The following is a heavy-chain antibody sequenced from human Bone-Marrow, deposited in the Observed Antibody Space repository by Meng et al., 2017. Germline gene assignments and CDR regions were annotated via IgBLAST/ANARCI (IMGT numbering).Heavy chain of an antibody. CDR1: GFTFSNYE. Sequence: GESLKISCAASGFTFSNYEMNWVRQAPGKGLEWVANIKQDGSEKYYVDSVKGRFTISRDNAKNSLYLQMNSLRAEDTAVYYCARDVGVVVVAAGFDYWGQGTLVTVSS. CDR3: ARDVGVVVVAAGFDY. J-gene: IGHJ4*02. V-gene: IGHV3-7*01. D-gene: IGHD2-15*01. CDR2: IKQDGSEK.